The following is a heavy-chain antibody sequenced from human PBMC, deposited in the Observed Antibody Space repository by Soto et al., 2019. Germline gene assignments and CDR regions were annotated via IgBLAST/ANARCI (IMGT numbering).Heavy chain of an antibody. D-gene: IGHD6-6*01. CDR3: ARLAGSSFFTY. CDR2: IYLDGAT. Sequence: QLRLQESGPGLVKPSETLSLICTVSGGSIISSPDWWCWVRQPPGKGPEWIASIYLDGATYYNLSLNGRVTVFVDSSKNQLSLKLTSVTAADTAIYYCARLAGSSFFTYWGQGARVSDST. CDR1: GGSIISSPDW. J-gene: IGHJ4*02. V-gene: IGHV4-39*01.